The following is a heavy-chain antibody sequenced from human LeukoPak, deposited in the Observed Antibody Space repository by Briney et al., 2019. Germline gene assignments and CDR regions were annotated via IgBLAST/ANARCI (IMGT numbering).Heavy chain of an antibody. J-gene: IGHJ6*03. V-gene: IGHV4-61*08. CDR1: GGSISSGGYS. CDR2: IYYSGST. CDR3: ARVSEESSSSALTYYYYYYYMDV. Sequence: SQTLSLTCAVSGGSISSGGYSWSWIRQPPGKGLEWIGYIYYSGSTNYNPSLKSRVTISVDTSKNQFSLKLSSVTAADTAVYYCARVSEESSSSALTYYYYYYYMDVWGKGTTVTVSS. D-gene: IGHD6-6*01.